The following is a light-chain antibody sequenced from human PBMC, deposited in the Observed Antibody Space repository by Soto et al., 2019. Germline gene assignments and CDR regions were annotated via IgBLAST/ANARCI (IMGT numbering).Light chain of an antibody. Sequence: EIVLTQTPATLSLSPGERATLSCRASESVRQYLAWYQQKPGQAPRLLIYDASSRAIGIPASFSGSGSGTDFTLTISSLEPEDFAVYYCQQRSNWPPGYTFGQGTKLEMK. CDR3: QQRSNWPPGYT. J-gene: IGKJ2*01. CDR1: ESVRQY. CDR2: DAS. V-gene: IGKV3-11*01.